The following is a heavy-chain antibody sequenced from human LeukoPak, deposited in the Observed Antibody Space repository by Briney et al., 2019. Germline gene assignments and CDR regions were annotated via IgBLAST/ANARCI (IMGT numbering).Heavy chain of an antibody. V-gene: IGHV1-18*01. D-gene: IGHD6-13*01. CDR1: GYTFTSYS. J-gene: IGHJ5*02. Sequence: ASVKVSCKASGYTFTSYSITWVRQAPGQGLEWMGWISAYNGNTNYAQKLQGRVTMTTDTSTSTAYMELRSLRSDDTAVYYCARHGSSSWHVWFVPWGQETLVTVSS. CDR3: ARHGSSSWHVWFVP. CDR2: ISAYNGNT.